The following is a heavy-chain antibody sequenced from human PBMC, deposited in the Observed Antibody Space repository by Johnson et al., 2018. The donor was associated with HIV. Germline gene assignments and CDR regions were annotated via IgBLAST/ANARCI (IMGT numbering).Heavy chain of an antibody. V-gene: IGHV3-7*03. CDR1: GFTFSNAW. CDR3: ARERVTDYDVWCGYPHDAVDI. D-gene: IGHD3-3*01. J-gene: IGHJ3*02. CDR2: IKQDGSEK. Sequence: VQLVESGGGLVQPGGSLRLSCAASGFTFSNAWMSWVRQAPGKGLEWVANIKQDGSEKYYVVSVKGRFAISKGNAKNSLLQQMNRLGADDTAVYYCARERVTDYDVWCGYPHDAVDIWGQGTMVTVSS.